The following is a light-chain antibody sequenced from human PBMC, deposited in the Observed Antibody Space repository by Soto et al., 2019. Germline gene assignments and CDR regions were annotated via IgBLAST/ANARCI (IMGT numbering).Light chain of an antibody. Sequence: QAVVTQPPSVSGTPGQRVTISCSGSSSNIGGYPVNWYQQLPGMAPKLLIYGYNQRPSGVPGRFSGSKSGTSASLAISGLQSEDEANYYCAAWDGGLNGVLFGGGTKLTVL. CDR3: AAWDGGLNGVL. J-gene: IGLJ2*01. CDR1: SSNIGGYP. CDR2: GYN. V-gene: IGLV1-44*01.